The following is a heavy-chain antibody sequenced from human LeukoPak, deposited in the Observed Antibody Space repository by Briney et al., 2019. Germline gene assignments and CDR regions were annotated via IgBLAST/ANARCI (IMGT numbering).Heavy chain of an antibody. V-gene: IGHV1-8*01. Sequence: GASVKVSCKASGYIFTSYDINGVGQATGQGLEWMGWMNPNSGNTGFPQKFQGRVSITRDTSTGTAYMELSSLRSEDTAVYYCARARVRVREVGGVITAFRDYMDVWGKGTTVIVSS. CDR2: MNPNSGNT. J-gene: IGHJ6*03. D-gene: IGHD2/OR15-2a*01. CDR3: ARARVRVREVGGVITAFRDYMDV. CDR1: GYIFTSYD.